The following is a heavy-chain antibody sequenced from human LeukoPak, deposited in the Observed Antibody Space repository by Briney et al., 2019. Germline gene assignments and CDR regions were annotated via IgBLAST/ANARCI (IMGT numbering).Heavy chain of an antibody. Sequence: PSETLSLTCAVYGGSFSGYYWSWIRQPPGKGLEWIGEINHSGSTNYNPPLKSRVTISVDTSKNQFSLKLSSVTAADTAVYYCAREYGELDYWGQGTLVTVSS. D-gene: IGHD4-17*01. J-gene: IGHJ4*02. CDR1: GGSFSGYY. CDR3: AREYGELDY. V-gene: IGHV4-34*01. CDR2: INHSGST.